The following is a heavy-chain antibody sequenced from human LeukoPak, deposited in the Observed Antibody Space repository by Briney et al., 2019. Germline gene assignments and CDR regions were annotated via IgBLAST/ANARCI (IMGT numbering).Heavy chain of an antibody. CDR2: IYYSGST. D-gene: IGHD4-17*01. Sequence: SETLSLTCTVSGGSISSSSYYWGWIRQPPGKGLEWIGSIYYSGSTYYNPSLKSRVTISVDTSKNPFSLKLSSVTAADTAVYYCARDGGYGDYAVDYWGQGTLVTVSS. CDR1: GGSISSSSYY. CDR3: ARDGGYGDYAVDY. V-gene: IGHV4-39*07. J-gene: IGHJ4*02.